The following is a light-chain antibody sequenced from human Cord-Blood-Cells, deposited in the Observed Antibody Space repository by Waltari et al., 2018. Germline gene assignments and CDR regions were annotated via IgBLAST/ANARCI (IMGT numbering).Light chain of an antibody. V-gene: IGKV1-5*03. CDR1: QRISSW. CDR3: QQYNSYSPT. CDR2: KAS. Sequence: DIQMTPSPSTLSASVGDRVTITCRASQRISSWLAWYQQKPGKAPKLLIYKASSLESGVPSRFSGSGSGTEFTLTISRLQPDDFATYYCQQYNSYSPTFGQGTKVEIK. J-gene: IGKJ1*01.